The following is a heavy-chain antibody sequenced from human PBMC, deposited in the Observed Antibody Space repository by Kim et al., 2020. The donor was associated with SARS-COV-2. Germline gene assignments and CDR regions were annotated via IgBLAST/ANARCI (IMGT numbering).Heavy chain of an antibody. CDR1: GGSISSSSYY. CDR3: ARDEIFPWYYGMDV. V-gene: IGHV4-39*01. J-gene: IGHJ6*02. Sequence: SETLSLTCTVSGGSISSSSYYWGWIRQPPGKGLEWIGSIYYSGSTYYNPSLKSRVTISVDTSKNQFSLKLSSVTAADTAVYYCARDEIFPWYYGMDVWGQGTMVTVSS. D-gene: IGHD3-3*01. CDR2: IYYSGST.